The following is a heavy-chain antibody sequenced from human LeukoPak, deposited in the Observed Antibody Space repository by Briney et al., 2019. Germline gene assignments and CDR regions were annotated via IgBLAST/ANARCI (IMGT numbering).Heavy chain of an antibody. J-gene: IGHJ4*02. D-gene: IGHD4-17*01. Sequence: PGGSLRLSCAASGFTFNNYAMNWVRQAPGKGLEWVSAISGSGGSTYYADSVKGRFTISRDNSKNTLYLRMNSLRAEDTAVYYCAKNPGGDYSYYFDYWGQGTLVTVSS. CDR2: ISGSGGST. V-gene: IGHV3-23*01. CDR1: GFTFNNYA. CDR3: AKNPGGDYSYYFDY.